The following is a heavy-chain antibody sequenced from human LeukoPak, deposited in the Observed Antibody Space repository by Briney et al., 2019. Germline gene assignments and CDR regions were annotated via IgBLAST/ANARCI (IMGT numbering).Heavy chain of an antibody. CDR2: ISGSGGST. J-gene: IGHJ4*02. Sequence: GGSLRLSCAASGFTFSSYSMNWVRQAPGKGLEWVSAISGSGGSTYYADSVKGRFTISRDNSKNTLYLQMNSLRAEDTAVYYCAKEADYGSGSYSAFDYWGQGTLVTVSS. V-gene: IGHV3-23*01. CDR1: GFTFSSYS. D-gene: IGHD3-10*01. CDR3: AKEADYGSGSYSAFDY.